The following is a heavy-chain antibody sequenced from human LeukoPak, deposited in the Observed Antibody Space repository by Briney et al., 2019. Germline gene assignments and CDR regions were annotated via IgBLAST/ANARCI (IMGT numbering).Heavy chain of an antibody. D-gene: IGHD2/OR15-2a*01. CDR2: ISYDGSNK. J-gene: IGHJ4*02. CDR1: GLTFSSYA. Sequence: PGGSLRLSCAASGLTFSSYAMHWVRQAPGKGLEWVAVISYDGSNKYYADSVKGRFTISRDNSKNTLYLQMNSLRAEDTAVYYCARAPAQSEGYYFDYWGQGTLVTVSS. CDR3: ARAPAQSEGYYFDY. V-gene: IGHV3-30*14.